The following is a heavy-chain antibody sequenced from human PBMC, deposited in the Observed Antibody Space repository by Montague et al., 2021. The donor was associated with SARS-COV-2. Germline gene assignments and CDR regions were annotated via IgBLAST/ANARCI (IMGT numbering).Heavy chain of an antibody. CDR1: GTSFSGYY. J-gene: IGHJ6*03. Sequence: SETLSLTCAVHGTSFSGYYWNWIRQPPGKGLEWIGEINHGESTKYSPSLKSRLTISADTSKNQFSLKLTSVAAADTAVYYCARLGDGVVPSPILGVGPYYSYYYMDVWGKGTTVTVSS. D-gene: IGHD3-10*01. CDR2: INHGEST. CDR3: ARLGDGVVPSPILGVGPYYSYYYMDV. V-gene: IGHV4-34*01.